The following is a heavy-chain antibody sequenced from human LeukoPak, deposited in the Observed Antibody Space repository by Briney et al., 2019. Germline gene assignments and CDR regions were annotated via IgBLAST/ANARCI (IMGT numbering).Heavy chain of an antibody. D-gene: IGHD3-10*01. Sequence: SETLSLTCAVYGGSSSTYYWNWIRQPPGKGLEWIGEINHSGSTNYNPSLKSRVTISVDTSKNQFSLKLSSVTAADTAVYYCASAKDYYGSGSQVWGQGTLVTVSS. J-gene: IGHJ4*02. V-gene: IGHV4-34*01. CDR3: ASAKDYYGSGSQV. CDR1: GGSSSTYY. CDR2: INHSGST.